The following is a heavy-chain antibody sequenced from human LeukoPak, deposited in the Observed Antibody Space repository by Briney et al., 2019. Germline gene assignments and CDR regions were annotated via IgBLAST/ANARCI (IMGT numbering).Heavy chain of an antibody. CDR1: GYTFTGYY. CDR3: ARDLVPSYYYDSSGYYISDAFDI. Sequence: ASVKVSCKASGYTFTGYYMHWVRQAPGQGLEWMGRINPNSGGTNYAQKFQGRVTMTRDTSISTAYMELSRLRSDDTAVYYCARDLVPSYYYDSSGYYISDAFDIWGQGTMVTVSS. J-gene: IGHJ3*02. CDR2: INPNSGGT. V-gene: IGHV1-2*06. D-gene: IGHD3-22*01.